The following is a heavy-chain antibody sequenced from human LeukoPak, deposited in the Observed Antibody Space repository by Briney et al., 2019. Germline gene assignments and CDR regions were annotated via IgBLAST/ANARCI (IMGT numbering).Heavy chain of an antibody. D-gene: IGHD6-6*01. J-gene: IGHJ5*02. V-gene: IGHV4-39*01. CDR2: IYYSGST. Sequence: SETLSLTCTVSGGSISSSSYCWGWIRQPPGKGLEWIGSIYYSGSTYYNPSLKSRVTISVDTSKNQFSLKLSSVTAADTAVYYCARAYSGSGYNWFDPWGQGTLVTVSS. CDR3: ARAYSGSGYNWFDP. CDR1: GGSISSSSYC.